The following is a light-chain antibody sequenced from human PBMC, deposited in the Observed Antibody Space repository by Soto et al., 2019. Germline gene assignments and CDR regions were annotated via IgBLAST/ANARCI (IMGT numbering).Light chain of an antibody. Sequence: EIVLTQSPATLSVSQGERATLSCRASESVSNTLAWYQQKPGQAPRLLIFGASARATAIPARFSGSGSGTEFTLTISSLQSEDFAVSYCQQYNKWPLTFGGGTTVE. J-gene: IGKJ4*01. V-gene: IGKV3-15*01. CDR1: ESVSNT. CDR2: GAS. CDR3: QQYNKWPLT.